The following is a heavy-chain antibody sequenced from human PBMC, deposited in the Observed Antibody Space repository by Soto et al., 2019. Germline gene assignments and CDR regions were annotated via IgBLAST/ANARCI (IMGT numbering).Heavy chain of an antibody. J-gene: IGHJ3*01. CDR2: ISGSGSDT. D-gene: IGHD4-17*01. V-gene: IGHV3-23*01. CDR1: GFTFSTYA. Sequence: VGSLRLSCAASGFTFSTYAMSWVRQAPGKGLEWVSAISGSGSDTYHAESVKGRFTISRDNSISMLYLQMNSLRTDDTAVYYCAHPRGYGVFDAYDFWGQGAMVTVSS. CDR3: AHPRGYGVFDAYDF.